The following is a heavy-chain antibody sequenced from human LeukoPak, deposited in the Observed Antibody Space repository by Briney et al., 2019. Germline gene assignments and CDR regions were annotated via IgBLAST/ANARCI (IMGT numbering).Heavy chain of an antibody. V-gene: IGHV4-4*02. Sequence: SETLSLTCAVSGGSVNSSHWWSWVRQSPGEGLEWIGEGFHCGITNYSASLQSRVTISGDKFKNLFYLKLTSVTAADTAIYYCARVKGSWWYLAFECWGPRTQVS. CDR3: ARVKGSWWYLAFEC. D-gene: IGHD2-15*01. CDR1: GGSVNSSHW. J-gene: IGHJ4*02. CDR2: GFHCGIT.